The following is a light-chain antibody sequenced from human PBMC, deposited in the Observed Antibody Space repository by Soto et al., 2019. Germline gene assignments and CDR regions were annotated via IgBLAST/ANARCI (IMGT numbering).Light chain of an antibody. V-gene: IGLV2-14*01. CDR2: EVS. CDR1: SSDVGAYNY. CDR3: SSYTSSSTRV. J-gene: IGLJ3*02. Sequence: QPVLTQPASVSGSPGQSITISCTGSSSDVGAYNYVSWYQQYPGKAPKLMIYEVSNRPSGVSNRFSGSKSGNTASLTISGLQAEDEADYYCSSYTSSSTRVFGGGTKVTVL.